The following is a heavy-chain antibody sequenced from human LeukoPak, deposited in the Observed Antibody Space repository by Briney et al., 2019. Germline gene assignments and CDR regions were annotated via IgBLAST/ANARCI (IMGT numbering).Heavy chain of an antibody. Sequence: GGSLRLSCVVSGFTFSHYSMHWVRQAPGKGLEWVALILYDGSNKHYADSVKGRFTISRDDSKNTLYLQMNSLRPEDTAMYYCATDGLTGTTDGTPEDWGQGTLVTVSS. CDR3: ATDGLTGTTDGTPED. J-gene: IGHJ4*02. V-gene: IGHV3-30-3*01. CDR1: GFTFSHYS. CDR2: ILYDGSNK. D-gene: IGHD1-20*01.